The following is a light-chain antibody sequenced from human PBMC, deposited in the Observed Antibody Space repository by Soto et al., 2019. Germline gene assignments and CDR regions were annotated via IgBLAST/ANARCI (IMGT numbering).Light chain of an antibody. CDR2: EVT. J-gene: IGLJ1*01. CDR3: CSYAGSSSSI. Sequence: QFVLTPPASVSWSPGQSITISCSGTSSYVGTYNLVSWYQQYPGKAPRLMIYEVTKRPSGVSNRFSGSKSGNTASLTISGLQPEDEADYYCCSYAGSSSSIFGTGTKVTVL. V-gene: IGLV2-23*02. CDR1: SSYVGTYNL.